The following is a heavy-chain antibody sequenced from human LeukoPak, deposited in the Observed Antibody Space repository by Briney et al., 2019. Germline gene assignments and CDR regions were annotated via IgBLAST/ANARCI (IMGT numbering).Heavy chain of an antibody. V-gene: IGHV4-59*01. D-gene: IGHD4-17*01. J-gene: IGHJ5*02. CDR3: ARVFRGAVTSNWFDP. CDR2: ISDSGST. Sequence: SETLSLTCTVSGGSINGYYWTWIRQPPGKGLEWIGYISDSGSTNYNPSLKSRVTMSVVASKTEFSLRLNSVTAADTAVYYYARVFRGAVTSNWFDPWGQGTLVTVSS. CDR1: GGSINGYY.